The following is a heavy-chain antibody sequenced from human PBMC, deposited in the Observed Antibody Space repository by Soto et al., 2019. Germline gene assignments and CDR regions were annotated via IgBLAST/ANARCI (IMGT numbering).Heavy chain of an antibody. CDR2: INAGNGNT. CDR1: GGTFSSYA. V-gene: IGHV1-3*01. J-gene: IGHJ5*02. Sequence: GASVKVSCKASGGTFSSYAISWVRQAPGQRLEWMGWINAGNGNTKYSQKFQGRVTITRDTSASTAYMELSSLRSEDTAVYYCARGGYSSSWYWFDPWGQGTLVTVSS. CDR3: ARGGYSSSWYWFDP. D-gene: IGHD6-13*01.